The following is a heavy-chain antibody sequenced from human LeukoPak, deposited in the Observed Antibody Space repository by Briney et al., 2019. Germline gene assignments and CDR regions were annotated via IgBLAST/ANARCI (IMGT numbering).Heavy chain of an antibody. V-gene: IGHV3-53*01. CDR2: ISTGGST. D-gene: IGHD3-22*01. CDR1: GLTVSRHY. Sequence: GGSLRLSCVASGLTVSRHYMTWVRQAPGKGLEWLSVISTGGSTNYADSVKGRFTISRDNSKNILYLQMNSLRAEDTAVYYCARDDYYDSSGLDYWGQGILSPSPQ. J-gene: IGHJ4*02. CDR3: ARDDYYDSSGLDY.